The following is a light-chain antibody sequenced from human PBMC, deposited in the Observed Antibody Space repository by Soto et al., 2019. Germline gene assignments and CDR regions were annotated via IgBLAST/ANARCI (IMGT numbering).Light chain of an antibody. V-gene: IGKV3D-15*01. CDR2: GAS. CDR3: QQYNNWPTIT. J-gene: IGKJ5*01. CDR1: QSVSNKY. Sequence: EILLTQSPGTLSLSPGERATLSCRASQSVSNKYLACYQQKPGHAPRLLIYGASNRATGIPDRFSGSGSGTEFTLTISSLKSEDFAVYYCQQYNNWPTITFGQGTRLEIK.